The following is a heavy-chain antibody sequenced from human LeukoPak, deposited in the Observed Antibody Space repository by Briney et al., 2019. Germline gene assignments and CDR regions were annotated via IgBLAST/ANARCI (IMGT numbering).Heavy chain of an antibody. CDR2: INPNSGGT. Sequence: GASVKVSCKASGYTVIDYFIHWVRQAPGQGLEWMGRINPNSGGTEYAQNFQGRVTMTRDTSISASYMELSRLTSNDTAVYYCARDLSSTPNWELDYWGQGTLVTVSS. CDR3: ARDLSSTPNWELDY. D-gene: IGHD7-27*01. V-gene: IGHV1-2*06. J-gene: IGHJ4*02. CDR1: GYTVIDYF.